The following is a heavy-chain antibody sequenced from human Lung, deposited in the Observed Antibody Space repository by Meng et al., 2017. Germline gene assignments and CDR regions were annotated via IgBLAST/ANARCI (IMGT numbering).Heavy chain of an antibody. CDR3: ARGGDFDP. D-gene: IGHD2/OR15-2a*01. Sequence: QVQLVQSGPELKKPGASVKVSCKAAGYTFTTYTINWVRQAHGRGLEWMGWISTNTGNPTYVQGFTGRFVFSLATSVITAYLQISSLEAADTAVYYCARGGDFDPWGQGTLVTVSS. V-gene: IGHV7-4-1*02. CDR2: ISTNTGNP. J-gene: IGHJ5*02. CDR1: GYTFTTYT.